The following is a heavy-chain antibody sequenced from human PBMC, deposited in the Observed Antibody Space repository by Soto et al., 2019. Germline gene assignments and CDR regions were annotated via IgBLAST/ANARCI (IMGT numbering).Heavy chain of an antibody. Sequence: ASVKVSCKASGFTSTSSAVQWVRQARGQRLEWIGWIVVGSGNTNYAQKSQERVTITRDMSTSTAYMELSSLRSEDTAVYYCAAVPPETRVGAGPDYYYGMDVWGQGTTVTVSS. CDR3: AAVPPETRVGAGPDYYYGMDV. V-gene: IGHV1-58*01. CDR1: GFTSTSSA. J-gene: IGHJ6*02. D-gene: IGHD1-26*01. CDR2: IVVGSGNT.